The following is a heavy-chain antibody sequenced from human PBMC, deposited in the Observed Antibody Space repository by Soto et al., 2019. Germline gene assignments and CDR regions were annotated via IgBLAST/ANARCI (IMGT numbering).Heavy chain of an antibody. CDR3: AAGTSEYFQH. CDR1: GGSISSGGYY. Sequence: SETLSLTCTVSGGSISSGGYYWSWIRQHPGKGLEWIGYIYYSGSTYYNPSLKSRVTISVDTSKNQFSLKLSSVTAADTAVYYCAAGTSEYFQHWGQGTLVTVSS. D-gene: IGHD6-13*01. V-gene: IGHV4-31*03. J-gene: IGHJ1*01. CDR2: IYYSGST.